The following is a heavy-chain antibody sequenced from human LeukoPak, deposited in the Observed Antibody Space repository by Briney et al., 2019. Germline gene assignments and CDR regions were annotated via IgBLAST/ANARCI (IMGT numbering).Heavy chain of an antibody. CDR2: IYSGGST. V-gene: IGHV3-53*01. Sequence: GGSLRLSCAASGFTVSSNYMSWVRQAPGKRLEWVSVIYSGGSTYYADSVKGRFTISRDNSKNTLYLQMNSLRAEDTAVYYCATYSITGTNYYYYYMDVWGKGTTVTVSS. CDR1: GFTVSSNY. D-gene: IGHD1-7*01. J-gene: IGHJ6*03. CDR3: ATYSITGTNYYYYYMDV.